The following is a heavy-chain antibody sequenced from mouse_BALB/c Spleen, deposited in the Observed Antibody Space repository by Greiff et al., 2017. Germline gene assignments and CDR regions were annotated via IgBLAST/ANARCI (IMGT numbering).Heavy chain of an antibody. Sequence: EEQLVESGGGLVQPGGSLKLSCAASGFTFSSYTMSWVRQTPEKRLEWVAYISNGGGSTYYPDTVKGRFTISRDNAKNTLYLQMSSLKSEDTAMYYCARHYLYYFDYWGQGTTLTVSS. CDR1: GFTFSSYT. V-gene: IGHV5-12-2*01. J-gene: IGHJ2*01. CDR2: ISNGGGST. CDR3: ARHYLYYFDY. D-gene: IGHD1-1*01.